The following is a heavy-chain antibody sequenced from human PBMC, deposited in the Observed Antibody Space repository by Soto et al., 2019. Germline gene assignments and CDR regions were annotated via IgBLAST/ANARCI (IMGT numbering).Heavy chain of an antibody. V-gene: IGHV3-48*03. CDR1: GFTFSSYE. CDR2: ISSSGSTI. J-gene: IGHJ6*02. Sequence: EVQLVESGGGLVQPGGSLRLSCAASGFTFSSYEMNWVRQAPGKGLEWVSYISSSGSTIYYADSVKGRFTISRDNAKNQLYLQMNSLRAEDTAVYYCARAEYYYDSSGYYLGGNYYYYGMDVWGQGPTVTVSS. D-gene: IGHD3-22*01. CDR3: ARAEYYYDSSGYYLGGNYYYYGMDV.